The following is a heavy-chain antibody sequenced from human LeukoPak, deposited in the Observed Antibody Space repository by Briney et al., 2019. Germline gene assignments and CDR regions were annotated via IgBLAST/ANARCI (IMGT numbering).Heavy chain of an antibody. Sequence: GGSLRLSCVASGFTFRNYSMNWVRQAPGKGLEWVSYINTVSGTINYAESVKGRFTISRDNAKNSLYLQMNNLRAEDTAVYYCVRDSSYSFDYWGQGTLVTVSS. V-gene: IGHV3-48*01. CDR1: GFTFRNYS. CDR3: VRDSSYSFDY. CDR2: INTVSGTI. D-gene: IGHD2-15*01. J-gene: IGHJ4*02.